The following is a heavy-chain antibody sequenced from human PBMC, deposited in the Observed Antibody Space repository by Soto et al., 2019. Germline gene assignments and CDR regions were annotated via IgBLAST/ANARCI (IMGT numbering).Heavy chain of an antibody. CDR2: ISAYNGNT. V-gene: IGHV1-18*01. Sequence: ASVKVSCKASGYTFTSYGISWVRQAPGQGLEWMGWISAYNGNTNYAQKLQGRVTMTTDTSTSTAYMELRSLRSDDTAVYYCARDRKLWDHYYYYGMDVWGQGTTVTVSS. CDR1: GYTFTSYG. J-gene: IGHJ6*02. D-gene: IGHD5-18*01. CDR3: ARDRKLWDHYYYYGMDV.